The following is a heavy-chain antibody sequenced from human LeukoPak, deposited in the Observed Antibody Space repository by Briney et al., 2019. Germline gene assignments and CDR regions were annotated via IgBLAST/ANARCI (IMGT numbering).Heavy chain of an antibody. CDR3: ARVGRGDHTWGSYYFDH. J-gene: IGHJ4*02. CDR2: ISYSGST. V-gene: IGHV4-59*01. D-gene: IGHD3-16*01. CDR1: GDSISSYH. Sequence: PSETLSLTCTVSGDSISSYHWSWIRQPPGKGLECIGYISYSGSTNYNPSLKSRVTISVDTSKNQFSLKLSSVTAADTAVYYCARVGRGDHTWGSYYFDHWGQGTLVTVSS.